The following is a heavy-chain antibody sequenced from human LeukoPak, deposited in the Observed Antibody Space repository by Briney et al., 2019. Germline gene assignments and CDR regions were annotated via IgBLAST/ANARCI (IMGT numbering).Heavy chain of an antibody. CDR3: ARFSSGWLNYFDY. Sequence: SETLSLTCAVSGGSISSGGYSWSWIRQPPGKGLERIGYIYHSGSTYYNPSPKSRVTISVDKSKNQFSLKLSSVTAADTAVYYCARFSSGWLNYFDYWGQGTLVTVSS. CDR1: GGSISSGGYS. J-gene: IGHJ4*02. D-gene: IGHD6-19*01. CDR2: IYHSGST. V-gene: IGHV4-30-2*01.